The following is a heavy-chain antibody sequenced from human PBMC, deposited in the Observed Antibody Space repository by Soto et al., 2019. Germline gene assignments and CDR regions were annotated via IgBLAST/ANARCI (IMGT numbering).Heavy chain of an antibody. V-gene: IGHV4-59*12. CDR3: ARRYGPGFDY. CDR1: GGSISSYY. D-gene: IGHD4-17*01. Sequence: QVQLQESAPGLVKPSETLSLTCTVPGGSISSYYWSWIRQPPGKGLELIGYIYYSGSTNYNPALKSRVPISVDTSKNQFSLKLSSVTAADTAVYYCARRYGPGFDYWGQGTLVTVSS. CDR2: IYYSGST. J-gene: IGHJ4*02.